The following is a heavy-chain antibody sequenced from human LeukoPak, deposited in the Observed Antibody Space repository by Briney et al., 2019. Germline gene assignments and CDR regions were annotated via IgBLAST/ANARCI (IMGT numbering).Heavy chain of an antibody. CDR2: ISGSGSSP. J-gene: IGHJ6*02. CDR3: GHSSGWYSRGRYHYYDVDV. D-gene: IGHD6-19*01. CDR1: GFTFGSYA. V-gene: IGHV3-23*01. Sequence: GGSLRLSCAASGFTFGSYAMSWVRQAPGKGLEWVSAISGSGSSPYYADSVKGRFTISRDNSKNTLYLQMNSLRADDTAVYYCGHSSGWYSRGRYHYYDVDVWGQGTTVTVSS.